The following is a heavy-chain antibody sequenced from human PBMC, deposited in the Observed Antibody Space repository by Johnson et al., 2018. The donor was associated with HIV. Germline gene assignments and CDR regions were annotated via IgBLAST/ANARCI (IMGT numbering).Heavy chain of an antibody. V-gene: IGHV3-7*04. J-gene: IGHJ3*02. CDR1: GFTFSNYA. Sequence: VQLVESGGGVVQPGGSLRLSCAASGFTFSNYAMDWVRQAPGKGLEWVANIKQDGSENYYVDSVKGRFTISRDNTKNSLYLQMNSLRAEDTAVYYCATALGYDAFDIWGQGTMVTVSS. CDR2: IKQDGSEN. CDR3: ATALGYDAFDI. D-gene: IGHD6-13*01.